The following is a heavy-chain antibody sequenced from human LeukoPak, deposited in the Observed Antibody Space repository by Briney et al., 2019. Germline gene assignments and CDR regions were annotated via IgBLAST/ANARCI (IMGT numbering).Heavy chain of an antibody. Sequence: GGSLRLSCAASGFTFSNYAMSWVRQAPGKGLEGGSMISGSAGHIYYSDSVKGRFTISRDNSKNTLHLQMNSLTADDTAVYYCARDPVDYVGDDADFWGQGTLVTVSS. CDR1: GFTFSNYA. D-gene: IGHD4-23*01. CDR2: ISGSAGHI. J-gene: IGHJ4*02. V-gene: IGHV3-23*01. CDR3: ARDPVDYVGDDADF.